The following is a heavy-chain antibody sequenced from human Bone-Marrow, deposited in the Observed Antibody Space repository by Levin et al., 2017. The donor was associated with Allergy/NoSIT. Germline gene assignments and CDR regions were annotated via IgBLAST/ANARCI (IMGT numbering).Heavy chain of an antibody. V-gene: IGHV7-4-1*02. CDR2: INTNNGNP. CDR3: ASDITVRGSKAMDV. Sequence: ASVKVSCKASGYTFTSYAINWLRQAPGQGPEWMGWINTNNGNPRYAQGFTGRFVFSLDTSVSTANLQISSLKAEDTAVYYCASDITVRGSKAMDVWGKGTTVTVSS. CDR1: GYTFTSYA. J-gene: IGHJ6*04. D-gene: IGHD3-10*01.